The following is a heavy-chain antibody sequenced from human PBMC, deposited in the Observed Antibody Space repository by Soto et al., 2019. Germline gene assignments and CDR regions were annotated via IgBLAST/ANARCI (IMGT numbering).Heavy chain of an antibody. Sequence: SVKVSCKASGGTFSSYAISWVRQAPGQGLEWMGGIIPIFGTANYAQKFQGRVTITADESTSTAYMELSSLRSEDTAVYYCARGILMFGGVIVRKTAYYYYGMDVWGQGTTVTVSS. J-gene: IGHJ6*02. D-gene: IGHD3-16*02. V-gene: IGHV1-69*13. CDR2: IIPIFGTA. CDR3: ARGILMFGGVIVRKTAYYYYGMDV. CDR1: GGTFSSYA.